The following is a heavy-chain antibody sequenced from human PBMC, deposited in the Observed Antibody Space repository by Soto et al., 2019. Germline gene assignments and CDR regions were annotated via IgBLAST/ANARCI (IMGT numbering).Heavy chain of an antibody. J-gene: IGHJ4*02. CDR3: ASSRRVGDGGDIVVVVAGTRFDY. V-gene: IGHV4-34*01. CDR2: INHSGST. D-gene: IGHD2-15*01. CDR1: GGSFSGYY. Sequence: QVQLQQWGAGLLKPSETLSLTCAVYGGSFSGYYWSWIRQPPGKGLEWIGEINHSGSTNYHPSLKSRVTTSVDTSENQFSLKLSSVTAADTAVYYCASSRRVGDGGDIVVVVAGTRFDYWGQGTLVTVSS.